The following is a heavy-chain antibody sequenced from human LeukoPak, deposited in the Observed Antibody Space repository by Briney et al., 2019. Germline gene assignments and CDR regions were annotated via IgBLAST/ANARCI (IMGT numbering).Heavy chain of an antibody. CDR2: IAFDGSEK. CDR1: GFTFTNFA. Sequence: PGGPLRLSCVASGFTFTNFALHWVRQAPGKGLEWVALIAFDGSEKYYADSVKGRFTISRDNSKNTLYLQLNSLTSEDTAVYYCARDLQAGPGLDYWGQGALVTVSS. D-gene: IGHD6-13*01. V-gene: IGHV3-30*04. CDR3: ARDLQAGPGLDY. J-gene: IGHJ4*02.